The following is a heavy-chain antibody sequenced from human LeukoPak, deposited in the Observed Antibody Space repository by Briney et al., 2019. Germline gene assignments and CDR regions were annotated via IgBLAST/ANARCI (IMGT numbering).Heavy chain of an antibody. CDR1: GYSFTSYW. J-gene: IGHJ4*02. D-gene: IGHD4-17*01. V-gene: IGHV5-51*01. CDR2: IYPGDSDT. CDR3: ARERGRDYGDYGPLADY. Sequence: GESLKISCKGSGYSFTSYWIGWVRQMPGKGLEWMGIIYPGDSDTRYSPSFQGQVTISADKSISTAYLQWSSLKASDTAMYYCARERGRDYGDYGPLADYWGQGTLVTVSS.